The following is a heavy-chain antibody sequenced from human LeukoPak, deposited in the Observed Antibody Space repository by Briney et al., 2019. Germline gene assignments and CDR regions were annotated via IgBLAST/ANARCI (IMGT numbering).Heavy chain of an antibody. CDR2: XXGSGGST. J-gene: IGHJ6*02. D-gene: IGHD2-2*01. Sequence: GGSLRLSCAASGFTFSSYAMSWVRQAPGKXXXXXXXXXGSGGSTYYADSVKGRFTISRDNSKNTLNLQMNSLRAEDTAVYYCAKDGSTHYYYYYGMDVWGQGTTVTVSS. V-gene: IGHV3-23*01. CDR3: AKDGSTHYYYYYGMDV. CDR1: GFTFSSYA.